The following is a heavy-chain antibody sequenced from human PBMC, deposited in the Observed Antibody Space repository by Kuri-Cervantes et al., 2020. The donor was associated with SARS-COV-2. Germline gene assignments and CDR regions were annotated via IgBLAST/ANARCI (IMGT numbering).Heavy chain of an antibody. V-gene: IGHV3-15*01. Sequence: GGSLRLSCGASGFTFNNFAMSWVRQAPGKGLEWVGRIKSKTDGGTTDYAAPVKGRFTISRDDSKNTLYLQMNSLKTEDTAVYYCTTDRDYCGGDCYSVLGAFDIWGQGTMVTVSS. CDR1: GFTFNNFA. CDR2: IKSKTDGGTT. J-gene: IGHJ3*02. CDR3: TTDRDYCGGDCYSVLGAFDI. D-gene: IGHD2-21*01.